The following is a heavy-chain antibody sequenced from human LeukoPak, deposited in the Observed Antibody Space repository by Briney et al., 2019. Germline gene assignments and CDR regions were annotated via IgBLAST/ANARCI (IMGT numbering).Heavy chain of an antibody. Sequence: SETLSLTCTVSGGSISSYYWSWIRQPPGKGLEWIGYIYYSGSTNYNPSLKSRVTMSVDTSKNQFSLKLSSVTAADTAVYYCARDSTMVRGAPNWFDPWGQGTLVTVSS. D-gene: IGHD3-10*01. J-gene: IGHJ5*02. CDR3: ARDSTMVRGAPNWFDP. CDR1: GGSISSYY. CDR2: IYYSGST. V-gene: IGHV4-59*12.